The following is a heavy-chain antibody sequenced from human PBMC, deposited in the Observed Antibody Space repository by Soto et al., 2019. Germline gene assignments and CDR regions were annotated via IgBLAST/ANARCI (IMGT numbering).Heavy chain of an antibody. CDR1: GGTFNSYT. CDR3: ARSKYYDTLTGYPPTYYFDY. D-gene: IGHD3-9*01. V-gene: IGHV1-69*02. J-gene: IGHJ4*02. CDR2: IIPVLNIP. Sequence: QVQLVQSGAEVKEPGSSVKVSCKASGGTFNSYTFSWVRQAPGQGLEWMGRIIPVLNIPNYTQKFRGRATFTADKSANTAYMELSSLRSEDTAVYYCARSKYYDTLTGYPPTYYFDYWGQGTLITVSS.